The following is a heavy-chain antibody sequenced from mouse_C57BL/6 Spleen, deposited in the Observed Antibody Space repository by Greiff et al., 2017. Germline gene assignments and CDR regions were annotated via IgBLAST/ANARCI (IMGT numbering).Heavy chain of an antibody. CDR3: AREGGNGNYGAMDY. J-gene: IGHJ4*01. V-gene: IGHV1-18*01. Sequence: VHVKQSGPELVKPGASVKIPCKASGYTFTDYNMDWVKQSHGKSLEWIGDINPNNGGTIYNQKFKGKATLTVDKSSSTAYMELRSLTSEDTAVYYCAREGGNGNYGAMDYWGQGTSVTVSS. CDR1: GYTFTDYN. D-gene: IGHD2-1*01. CDR2: INPNNGGT.